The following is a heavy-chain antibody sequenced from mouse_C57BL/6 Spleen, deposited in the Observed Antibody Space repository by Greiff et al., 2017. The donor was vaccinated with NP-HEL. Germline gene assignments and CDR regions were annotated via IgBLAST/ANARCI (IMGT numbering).Heavy chain of an antibody. CDR1: GYTFTSYW. D-gene: IGHD1-1*01. Sequence: VQLQQPGAELVKPGASVKLSCKASGYTFTSYWMHWVKQRPGQGLEWIGMIHPNSGSTNYNEKFKSKATLTVDKSSSTAYMQLSSLTSEDSAVYYCARGDYYGSSPWFDYWGQGTTLTVSS. CDR3: ARGDYYGSSPWFDY. CDR2: IHPNSGST. J-gene: IGHJ2*01. V-gene: IGHV1-64*01.